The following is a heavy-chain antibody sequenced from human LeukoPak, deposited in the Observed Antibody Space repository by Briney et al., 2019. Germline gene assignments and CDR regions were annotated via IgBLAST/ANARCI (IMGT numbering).Heavy chain of an antibody. CDR1: GYTFTGYY. CDR3: AREGYRHAAPSVDY. Sequence: ASVKVSCKASGYTFTGYYMHWVRQAPGQGLEWMGWINPNSGGTNYAQKFQGRVTMTRDTSISTAYMELSRLRSDDTAVYYCAREGYRHAAPSVDYWGQGTLVTVSS. D-gene: IGHD5-12*01. J-gene: IGHJ4*02. V-gene: IGHV1-2*02. CDR2: INPNSGGT.